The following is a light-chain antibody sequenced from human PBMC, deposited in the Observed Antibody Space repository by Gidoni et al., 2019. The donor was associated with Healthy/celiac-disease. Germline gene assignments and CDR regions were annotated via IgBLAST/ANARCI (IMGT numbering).Light chain of an antibody. CDR3: QQSYSTS. J-gene: IGKJ3*01. V-gene: IGKV1-39*01. Sequence: DIQMTQSPSSLSASVGDRVTITSRASQSISSYLNWYQQKPGKAPKLLIYAASSLQSGVPSRFSGSGSGTDFTLTSSSLQPEDFATYYCQQSYSTSFGPGTKVDIK. CDR2: AAS. CDR1: QSISSY.